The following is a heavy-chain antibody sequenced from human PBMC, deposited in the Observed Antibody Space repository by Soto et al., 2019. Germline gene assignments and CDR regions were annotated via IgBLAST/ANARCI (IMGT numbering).Heavy chain of an antibody. CDR2: MYSGDST. Sequence: ESLKISCAPSGFTVRSNYMNWLRQAPGKGLAWVSVMYSGDSTYYADSVKGRFTISRDNAKNPLHRQLNSLRAEDTAVYYCATGTTGTSRYYGMDVWGQGTTVTVSS. CDR3: ATGTTGTSRYYGMDV. V-gene: IGHV3-66*01. J-gene: IGHJ6*02. CDR1: GFTVRSNY. D-gene: IGHD1-1*01.